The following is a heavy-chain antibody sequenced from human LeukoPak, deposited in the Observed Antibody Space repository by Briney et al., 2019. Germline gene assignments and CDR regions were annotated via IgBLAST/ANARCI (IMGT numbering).Heavy chain of an antibody. Sequence: SEALSLTCTVSGGSLSSYYWSWIRQPPGTGLEGIGDIYYSGSTNYNPSLKSRVTISVDTSKNQFSLKLSSVTAADTAVYYCARAPWWELPNYYYYGMDVWGQGTTVTVSS. V-gene: IGHV4-59*01. CDR2: IYYSGST. CDR1: GGSLSSYY. J-gene: IGHJ6*02. D-gene: IGHD1-26*01. CDR3: ARAPWWELPNYYYYGMDV.